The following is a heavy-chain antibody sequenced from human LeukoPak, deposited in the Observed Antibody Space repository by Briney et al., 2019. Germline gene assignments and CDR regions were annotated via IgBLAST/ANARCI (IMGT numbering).Heavy chain of an antibody. Sequence: SETLSLTCTVSGGSISSSNYYWGWIRQPPGKGLEWIGTIYYSGSTYYNPSLKSRVTISVDTSKNQFSLELSSVTAADTAVYYCGEHPWQDAFDIWGQGTMVTVSS. D-gene: IGHD1/OR15-1a*01. J-gene: IGHJ3*02. CDR1: GGSISSSNYY. CDR2: IYYSGST. CDR3: GEHPWQDAFDI. V-gene: IGHV4-39*07.